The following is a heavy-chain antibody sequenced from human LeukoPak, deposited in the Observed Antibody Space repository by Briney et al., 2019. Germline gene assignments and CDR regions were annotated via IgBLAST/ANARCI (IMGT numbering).Heavy chain of an antibody. CDR1: GFTFSSYA. J-gene: IGHJ6*02. D-gene: IGHD6-6*01. CDR2: ISGSGGST. CDR3: AKDSYSSSSGYYYYGMDV. Sequence: GGSLRLSCAASGFTFSSYAMSWVRQAPGKGLEWVSAISGSGGSTYYADSVKGRFTISRDNSKNTPYLQMNSLRAEDTAVYYCAKDSYSSSSGYYYYGMDVWGQGTTVTVSS. V-gene: IGHV3-23*01.